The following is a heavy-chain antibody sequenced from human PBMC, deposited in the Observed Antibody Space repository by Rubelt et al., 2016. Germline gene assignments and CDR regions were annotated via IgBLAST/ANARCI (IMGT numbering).Heavy chain of an antibody. Sequence: QLQLQESGPGLVKPSETLSLTCTVSGGSISSSSYYWGWIRQPPGKGLEWIGYIYYSGSTYYNPSLKSRVTISVDTSKNQFSLKLSSVTAADTAVYYCARTGSIVVVPAAPRGWFDPWGQGTLVTVSS. D-gene: IGHD2-2*01. J-gene: IGHJ5*02. CDR1: GGSISSSSYY. V-gene: IGHV4-39*01. CDR3: ARTGSIVVVPAAPRGWFDP. CDR2: IYYSGST.